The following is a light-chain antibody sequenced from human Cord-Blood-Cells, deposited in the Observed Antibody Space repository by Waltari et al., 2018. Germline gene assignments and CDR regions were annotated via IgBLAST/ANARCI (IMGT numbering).Light chain of an antibody. J-gene: IGLJ3*02. Sequence: NFMLTQPHSVSESPGKTVTISSTGSSASIASNYVQWYQQRPGSAPTTVIYEDNQRPSGVPDRFSGSIDSPSNSASLTISGMKTEDEADYYCQSYDSSNWVFGGGTKLTVL. CDR3: QSYDSSNWV. V-gene: IGLV6-57*02. CDR1: SASIASNY. CDR2: EDN.